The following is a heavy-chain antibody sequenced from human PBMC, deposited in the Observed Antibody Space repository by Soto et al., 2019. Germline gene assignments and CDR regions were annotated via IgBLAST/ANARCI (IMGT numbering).Heavy chain of an antibody. V-gene: IGHV3-21*01. J-gene: IGHJ6*02. Sequence: SGGSLRLSCAASGFTFSSYSMNWVRQAPGKGLEWVSSISSSSSYIYYADSVKGRFTISRDNAKNSLYLQMNSLRAEDTAVYYCARDWCSSGCSGYGMDVWGQGTTVTVYS. D-gene: IGHD6-19*01. CDR1: GFTFSSYS. CDR3: ARDWCSSGCSGYGMDV. CDR2: ISSSSSYI.